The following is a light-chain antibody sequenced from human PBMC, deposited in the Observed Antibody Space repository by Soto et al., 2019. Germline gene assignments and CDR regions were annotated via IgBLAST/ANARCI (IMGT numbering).Light chain of an antibody. CDR3: QQYYSSPLT. Sequence: DIVMTQSPDSLAVSLGERATIRCKSSENLLYTSNNQNYLTWYQQRPGQPPKLLISWASTRESGVPDRFSGSGAGTDFTLTISNLQPEDLAVSYCQQYYSSPLTFGGGTKLELK. J-gene: IGKJ4*01. V-gene: IGKV4-1*01. CDR1: ENLLYTSNNQNY. CDR2: WAS.